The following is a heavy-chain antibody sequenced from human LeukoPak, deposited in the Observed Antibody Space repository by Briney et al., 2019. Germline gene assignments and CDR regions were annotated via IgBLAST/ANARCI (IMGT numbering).Heavy chain of an antibody. CDR3: ARFLMESDAFDI. CDR1: GGTFSSYA. V-gene: IGHV1-69*05. CDR2: IIPIFGTA. J-gene: IGHJ3*02. Sequence: SVKVSCKASGGTFSSYAISWVRQAPGQGLEWMGGIIPIFGTANYAQKFQGRVTITTDESTSTAYMELSSLRSEDTAVYYCARFLMESDAFDIWGQGTMVTVSS. D-gene: IGHD2-8*01.